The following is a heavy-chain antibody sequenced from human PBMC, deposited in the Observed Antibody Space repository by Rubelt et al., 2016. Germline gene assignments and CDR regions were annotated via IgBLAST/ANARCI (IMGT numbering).Heavy chain of an antibody. V-gene: IGHV4-39*01. Sequence: QLQLQESGPRLVKPSETLSLTCTVSGASISSSTYYWGWIRQPPGEGLEWIGTIYYTGSTYYNPSLKSRITVSVDTSTNQFSLKLGSVTAADTAVYYCAGHLVTTIRGYWYFDLWGRGTLVTVSS. J-gene: IGHJ2*01. CDR2: IYYTGST. CDR3: AGHLVTTIRGYWYFDL. CDR1: GASISSSTYY. D-gene: IGHD2-21*02.